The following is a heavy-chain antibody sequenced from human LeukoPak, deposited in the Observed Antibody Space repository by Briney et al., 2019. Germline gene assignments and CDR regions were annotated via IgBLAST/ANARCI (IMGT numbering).Heavy chain of an antibody. CDR1: GFTFSSYS. V-gene: IGHV3-21*01. D-gene: IGHD6-6*01. CDR3: ARLAAPGPIDY. Sequence: GGSLRLSCAASGFTFSSYSMNWVRQAPGKGLEWVSSISSSSSYIYYADSVKGRFTISRDNAKNSLYLQMNSLRAEDTAVYYCARLAAPGPIDYWGQGTLVTVSS. CDR2: ISSSSSYI. J-gene: IGHJ4*02.